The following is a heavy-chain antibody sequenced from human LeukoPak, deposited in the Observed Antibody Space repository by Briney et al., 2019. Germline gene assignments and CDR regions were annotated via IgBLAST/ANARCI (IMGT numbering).Heavy chain of an antibody. Sequence: PGGSLRLSCAASGFTFSSYGMHWVRQAPGKGLEWVAVISYDGSNKYYADSAKGRFTISRDNSKNTLYLQMNSLRAEDTAVYYCAKDGHYDSSGYYGVFDYWGQGTLVTVSS. CDR1: GFTFSSYG. CDR3: AKDGHYDSSGYYGVFDY. J-gene: IGHJ4*02. D-gene: IGHD3-22*01. CDR2: ISYDGSNK. V-gene: IGHV3-30*18.